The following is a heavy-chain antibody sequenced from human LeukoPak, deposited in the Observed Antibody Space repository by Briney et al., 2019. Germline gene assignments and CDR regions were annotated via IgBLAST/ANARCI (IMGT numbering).Heavy chain of an antibody. Sequence: GGSLRLSCAASGFTFDDYAMHWVRQAPGKGLEWVSYISSTGHIIYYADSVKGRFTISRDNAKNSLFLQMNSLRAEDTAVYYCARESPVLGIDYWGQGTLVTVSS. CDR2: ISSTGHII. CDR3: ARESPVLGIDY. J-gene: IGHJ4*02. CDR1: GFTFDDYA. D-gene: IGHD4/OR15-4a*01. V-gene: IGHV3-11*01.